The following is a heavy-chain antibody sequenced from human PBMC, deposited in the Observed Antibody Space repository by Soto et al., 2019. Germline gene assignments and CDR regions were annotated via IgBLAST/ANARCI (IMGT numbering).Heavy chain of an antibody. D-gene: IGHD5-12*01. V-gene: IGHV5-51*01. CDR3: ATPGGFGMDV. CDR2: IFPGDAET. Sequence: GESLKISCKTSGYSFTTHWIGWVRHKAGKGLEWMGIIFPGDAETRYSPSFQGHITISADKSISTAYLRWSSLKASDTGMYYCATPGGFGMDVWGQGTTVTVSS. J-gene: IGHJ6*02. CDR1: GYSFTTHW.